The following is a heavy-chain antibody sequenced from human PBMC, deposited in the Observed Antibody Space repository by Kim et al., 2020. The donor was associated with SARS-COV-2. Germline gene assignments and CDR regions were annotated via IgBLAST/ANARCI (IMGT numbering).Heavy chain of an antibody. CDR1: GGSISSSSYY. V-gene: IGHV4-39*01. D-gene: IGHD3-10*01. Sequence: SETLSLTCTVSGGSISSSSYYWGWIRQPPGKGLEWIGSIYYSGSTYYNPSLKSRVTISVDTSKNQFSLKLSSVTAADTAVYYCASNVWFGELLRHWGQGTLVTVSS. CDR3: ASNVWFGELLRH. CDR2: IYYSGST. J-gene: IGHJ4*02.